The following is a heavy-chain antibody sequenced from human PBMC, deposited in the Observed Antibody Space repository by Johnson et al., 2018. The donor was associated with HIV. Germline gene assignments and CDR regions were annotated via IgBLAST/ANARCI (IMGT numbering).Heavy chain of an antibody. D-gene: IGHD1-26*01. CDR1: RFTFSSYA. Sequence: QVQLVESGGGVVQPGRSLRLSCAASRFTFSSYAMHWVRQAPGKGLEWVAVIRYDGSNKYYADSVKGRFTISRDNSKNTLYLQMNSLRAEDTAVYYCAKSTWELRHLDAFDIWGQGTMVTVSS. V-gene: IGHV3-30*02. J-gene: IGHJ3*02. CDR3: AKSTWELRHLDAFDI. CDR2: IRYDGSNK.